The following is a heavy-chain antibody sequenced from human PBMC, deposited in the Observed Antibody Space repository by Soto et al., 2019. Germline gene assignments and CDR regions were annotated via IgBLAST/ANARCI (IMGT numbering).Heavy chain of an antibody. CDR2: ISSSGSTI. J-gene: IGHJ6*02. V-gene: IGHV3-48*03. CDR3: ARDLYPGMDV. CDR1: GCTFSSYE. Sequence: PGGSLRLSCAASGCTFSSYEMNWVRQAPGKGLEWVSYISSSGSTIYYADSVKGRFTISRDNAKNSLYLQMNSLRAEDTAVYYCARDLYPGMDVWGQGTTVTVSS.